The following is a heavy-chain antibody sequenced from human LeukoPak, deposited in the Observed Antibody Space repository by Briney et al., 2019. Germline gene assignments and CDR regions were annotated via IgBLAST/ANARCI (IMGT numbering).Heavy chain of an antibody. D-gene: IGHD3-9*01. CDR3: ATYDILTGYIDY. V-gene: IGHV1-24*01. J-gene: IGHJ4*02. Sequence: GASVKVSCKVSGYTLTELSMHWGRQAPGKGLEWMGGFDPEDGETIYAQKFQGRVTMTEDTSTDTAYMELSSLRSEDTAVYYCATYDILTGYIDYWGQGTLVTVSS. CDR2: FDPEDGET. CDR1: GYTLTELS.